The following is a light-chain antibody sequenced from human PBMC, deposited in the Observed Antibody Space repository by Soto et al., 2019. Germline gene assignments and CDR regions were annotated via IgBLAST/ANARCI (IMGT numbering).Light chain of an antibody. CDR2: YAS. J-gene: IGKJ5*01. V-gene: IGKV3-15*01. CDR1: QSVSNN. Sequence: EIMMTQSPATLSVSPGERITLSCRASQSVSNNLAWYQQKPGQAPRLLIYYASTRATGIPPRFSGSGSGTEFTLTISRLQSEDFALYYCQQYNDWPPITFGQGTRLEIK. CDR3: QQYNDWPPIT.